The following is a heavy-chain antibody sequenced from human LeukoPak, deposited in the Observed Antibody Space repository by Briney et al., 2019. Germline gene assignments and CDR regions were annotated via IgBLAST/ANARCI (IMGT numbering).Heavy chain of an antibody. CDR3: ARDVAYSTFDY. J-gene: IGHJ4*02. D-gene: IGHD4-11*01. CDR1: GGTFSSYA. V-gene: IGHV1-69*04. Sequence: SVKVSYKASGGTFSSYAISWVRQAPGQGLEWMGRIIPILGIANYAQKFQGRVTITADKSTSTAYMELSSLRSEDTAVYYCARDVAYSTFDYWGQGTLVTVSS. CDR2: IIPILGIA.